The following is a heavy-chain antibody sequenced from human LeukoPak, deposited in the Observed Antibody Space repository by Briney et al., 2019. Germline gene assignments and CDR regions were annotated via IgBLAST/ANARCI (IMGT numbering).Heavy chain of an antibody. CDR2: ISTSGGPT. V-gene: IGHV3-23*01. CDR1: GFTVSSYA. J-gene: IGHJ4*02. CDR3: AKDVWESRGYYFDF. D-gene: IGHD3-10*01. Sequence: GGSLRLSCAASGFTVSSYAMSWVRQAPGKGLEWVSTISTSGGPTYYADSVKGRSTISRDNSKNTLYLQMNSLRAEDTAIYFCAKDVWESRGYYFDFWGQGTLVTVSS.